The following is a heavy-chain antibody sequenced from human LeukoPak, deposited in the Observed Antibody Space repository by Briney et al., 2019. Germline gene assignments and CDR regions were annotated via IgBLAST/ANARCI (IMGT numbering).Heavy chain of an antibody. CDR2: ISAYNGNT. V-gene: IGHV1-18*04. CDR1: GYTFTSYG. D-gene: IGHD1-1*01. J-gene: IGHJ5*02. Sequence: GASVKVSCKASGYTFTSYGISWVRQAPGQGLEWMGWISAYNGNTNYAQKLQGRVTMTTDTSTSTAYMELRSLRSDDTAVDYCARDRAGTTGNWFDPWGQGTLVTVSS. CDR3: ARDRAGTTGNWFDP.